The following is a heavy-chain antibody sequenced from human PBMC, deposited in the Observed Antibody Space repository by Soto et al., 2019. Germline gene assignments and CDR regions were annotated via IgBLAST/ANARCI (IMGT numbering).Heavy chain of an antibody. Sequence: GESLKISCQGSGYSFTSYWIGWVRQMPGKGLEWVAIIYPADSNTRYSPSFRGQVTISADKSISTAYLRWSSLKASDTAIYYCARPFGMDVWGQGTTVTVSS. V-gene: IGHV5-51*01. CDR1: GYSFTSYW. J-gene: IGHJ6*02. CDR2: IYPADSNT. CDR3: ARPFGMDV.